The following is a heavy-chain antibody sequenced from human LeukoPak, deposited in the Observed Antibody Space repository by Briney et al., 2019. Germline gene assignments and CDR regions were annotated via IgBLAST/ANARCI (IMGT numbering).Heavy chain of an antibody. V-gene: IGHV3-23*01. J-gene: IGHJ6*04. D-gene: IGHD3-10*02. CDR1: GFTFSTYA. CDR3: AKLGITMIGGV. CDR2: ITGSGDGT. Sequence: PGGSLRLSCAASGFTFSTYAMTWVRQAPGKGLEWVSSITGSGDGTSAADSVTGRFSISRDNSKSTLYLQMNSLRVEDTAVYYCAKLGITMIGGVWGKGTTVTISS.